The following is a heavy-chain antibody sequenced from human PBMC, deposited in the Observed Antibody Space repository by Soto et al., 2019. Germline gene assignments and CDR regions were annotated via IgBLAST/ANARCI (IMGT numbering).Heavy chain of an antibody. D-gene: IGHD4-17*01. J-gene: IGHJ2*01. Sequence: QVQLQQWGAGLLKPSETLSLTCAVYVGSFSAYYWSWIRQSPGKGLEWIGEINHSGRTNYNPSHKSRVTLSVDTSQNQFSLKLSSVTAADTAEYYCARSAYGDYVRGHWYFDLWGRGSLVTVSS. CDR2: INHSGRT. V-gene: IGHV4-34*01. CDR3: ARSAYGDYVRGHWYFDL. CDR1: VGSFSAYY.